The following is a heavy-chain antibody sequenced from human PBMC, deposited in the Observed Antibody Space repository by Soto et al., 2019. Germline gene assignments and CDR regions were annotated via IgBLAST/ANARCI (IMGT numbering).Heavy chain of an antibody. J-gene: IGHJ3*02. CDR2: ISWNSGSI. Sequence: GGSLRLSCAASGFTFDDYAMHWVRQAPGKGLEWVSGISWNSGSIGYADSVKGRFTISRDNAKNALYLQMTSLRAEDTALYYCAKDLSDGTGYCSGGSCYDAFDIWGQGTMVTVSS. CDR3: AKDLSDGTGYCSGGSCYDAFDI. CDR1: GFTFDDYA. V-gene: IGHV3-9*01. D-gene: IGHD2-15*01.